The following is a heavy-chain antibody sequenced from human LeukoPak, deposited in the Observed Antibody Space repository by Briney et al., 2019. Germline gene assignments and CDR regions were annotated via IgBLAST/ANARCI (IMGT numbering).Heavy chain of an antibody. J-gene: IGHJ4*02. V-gene: IGHV1-8*03. CDR1: GYTFTSYD. CDR2: MNPNSGNT. D-gene: IGHD6-13*01. CDR3: ARNPPGYSSSHGDY. Sequence: GASVKVSCKASGYTFTSYDINWARQATGQGLEWMGWMNPNSGNTGYAQKFQGRVTITRNTSISTAYMELSSLRSEDTAVYYCARNPPGYSSSHGDYWGQGTLVTVSS.